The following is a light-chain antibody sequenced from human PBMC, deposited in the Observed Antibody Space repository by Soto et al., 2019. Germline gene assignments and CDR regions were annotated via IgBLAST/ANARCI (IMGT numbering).Light chain of an antibody. CDR2: LEGSGSY. CDR1: SGNSSYI. Sequence: QPVLTQPSSASASLGSSVSLTCTLSSGNSSYIIAWHQQQPGKAPRYLMKLEGSGSYNKGSGVPDRFSGSSSGADRYLTISNLQFEDEADYYCETWDSNTYVFGTGTKVTVL. CDR3: ETWDSNTYV. J-gene: IGLJ1*01. V-gene: IGLV4-60*02.